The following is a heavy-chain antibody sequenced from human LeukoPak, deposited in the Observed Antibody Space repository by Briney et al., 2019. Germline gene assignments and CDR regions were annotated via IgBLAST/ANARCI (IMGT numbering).Heavy chain of an antibody. J-gene: IGHJ6*02. Sequence: PGGSLRLSCAASGFTFSSHWMTWVRQAPGKGLEWVAVISYDGSNKYYADSVKGRFTISRDNSKNTLYLQMNSLRAEDTAVYYCAKDSGSSGWYPKYYYYGMDVWGQGTTVTVSS. V-gene: IGHV3-30*18. CDR2: ISYDGSNK. D-gene: IGHD6-19*01. CDR3: AKDSGSSGWYPKYYYYGMDV. CDR1: GFTFSSHW.